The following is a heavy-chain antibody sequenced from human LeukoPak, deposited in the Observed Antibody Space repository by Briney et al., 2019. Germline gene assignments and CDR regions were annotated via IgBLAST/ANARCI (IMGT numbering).Heavy chain of an antibody. Sequence: ASVKVSCTASGYTFTGYYMHWVRQAPGQRLEWMGWINAGNGNTRYSQKFQGRVTITRDTSASTVYMELSSLTSEDTAVYYCARDIDRVFNWFDPWGQGTLVTVSS. D-gene: IGHD6-13*01. V-gene: IGHV1-3*01. CDR2: INAGNGNT. J-gene: IGHJ5*02. CDR3: ARDIDRVFNWFDP. CDR1: GYTFTGYY.